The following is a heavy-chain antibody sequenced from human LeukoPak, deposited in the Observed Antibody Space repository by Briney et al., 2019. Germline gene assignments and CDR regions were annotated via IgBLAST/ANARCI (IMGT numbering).Heavy chain of an antibody. CDR1: GYTFTGYY. CDR3: AREGWELPKGAAFDI. CDR2: INPNSGGT. D-gene: IGHD1-26*01. Sequence: ASVKVSCKASGYTFTGYYMHWVRQAPGQGLEWMGWINPNSGGTNYAQKFQGRVTMTRDTSISTAYMELSRLRSDDTAVYYCAREGWELPKGAAFDIWGQGTMVTVSS. J-gene: IGHJ3*02. V-gene: IGHV1-2*02.